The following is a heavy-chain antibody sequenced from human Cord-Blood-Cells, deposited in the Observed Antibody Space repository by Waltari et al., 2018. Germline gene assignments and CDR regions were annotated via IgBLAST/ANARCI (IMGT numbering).Heavy chain of an antibody. CDR3: ARVNGDYNWFGP. Sequence: QVQLVQSGAEVKKPGSSVKVSCKASGGTFSSYTISWVRQAPGQGLEWMGRIIPILGIANYAQKFQGRVTITADKSTSTAYMELSSLRSEDTAVYYCARVNGDYNWFGPWGQGTLVTVSS. J-gene: IGHJ5*02. D-gene: IGHD4-17*01. V-gene: IGHV1-69*02. CDR2: IIPILGIA. CDR1: GGTFSSYT.